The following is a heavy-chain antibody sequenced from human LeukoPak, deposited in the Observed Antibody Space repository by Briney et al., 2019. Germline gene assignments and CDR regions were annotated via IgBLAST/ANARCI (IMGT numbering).Heavy chain of an antibody. CDR1: GFTFSDYT. CDR3: ARRRLERRDAFDI. Sequence: GGSLRLSGAASGFTFSDYTMNWVRQAPGKGLEWVSSISSSSTYIYYADSVKGRFTISRDNAKNSLYLQMNRLRAADTAVYYCARRRLERRDAFDIWGQGTVVTVSS. CDR2: ISSSSTYI. V-gene: IGHV3-21*01. D-gene: IGHD1-1*01. J-gene: IGHJ3*02.